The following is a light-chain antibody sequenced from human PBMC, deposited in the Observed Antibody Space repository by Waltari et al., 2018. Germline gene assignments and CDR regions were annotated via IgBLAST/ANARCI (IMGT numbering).Light chain of an antibody. CDR1: QGVSSS. CDR2: GAS. V-gene: IGKV3-15*01. CDR3: QLYNAWPRT. J-gene: IGKJ1*01. Sequence: EIVMTQSPATLSVSPGERATLSCRASQGVSSSLAWYQEKPGQAPRLLIYGASTRATGIPGRISGSGSGAEFTLTISSLQSEDSAVYYCQLYNAWPRTFGQGTKLEVK.